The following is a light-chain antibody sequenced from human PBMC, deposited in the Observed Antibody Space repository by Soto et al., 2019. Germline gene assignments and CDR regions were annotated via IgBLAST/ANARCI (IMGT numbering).Light chain of an antibody. CDR2: DVS. CDR1: NSNLGDYNY. J-gene: IGLJ1*01. V-gene: IGLV2-11*01. Sequence: QSALTQPRSVSGSPGQSVAISCTGTNSNLGDYNYVSWYQQHPGKAPKLMISDVSKRPSGVPDRFSGSKSGNTASLTISGLQAEDEADYYCCSSAGTYTYVFGTGTKVPVL. CDR3: CSSAGTYTYV.